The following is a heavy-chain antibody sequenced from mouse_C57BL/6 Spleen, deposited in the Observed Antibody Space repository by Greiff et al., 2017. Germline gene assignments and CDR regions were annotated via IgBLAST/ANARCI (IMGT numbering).Heavy chain of an antibody. J-gene: IGHJ4*01. D-gene: IGHD1-1*01. CDR1: GFTFTDYY. Sequence: DVKLVESGGGLVQPGGSLSLSCAASGFTFTDYYMSWVRQPPGKALEWLGFIRNKANGYTTEYSASVKGRFTISRDNSQSILYLQMNALRAEDSATYYCARYDGSSRYYYAMDYWGQGTSVTVSS. CDR2: IRNKANGYTT. V-gene: IGHV7-3*01. CDR3: ARYDGSSRYYYAMDY.